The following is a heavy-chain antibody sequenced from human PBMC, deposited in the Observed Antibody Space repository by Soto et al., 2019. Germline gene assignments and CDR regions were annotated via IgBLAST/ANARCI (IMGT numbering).Heavy chain of an antibody. CDR3: ARDWALGGGSYLWKFDL. CDR2: ISYDGSYR. D-gene: IGHD1-26*01. V-gene: IGHV3-30-3*01. J-gene: IGHJ2*01. Sequence: QEQLVESGGGVVQPGRSLRLSCAASGFALTPYAMHWVRQAPGKGLEWVAIISYDGSYRSYGDSVKGRFTISRDNSENSLYMQMGTGRCEDTAVYYCARDWALGGGSYLWKFDLWGRGTLATVSS. CDR1: GFALTPYA.